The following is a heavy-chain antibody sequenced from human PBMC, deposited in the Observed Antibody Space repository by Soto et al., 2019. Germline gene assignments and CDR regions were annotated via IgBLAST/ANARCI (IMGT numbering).Heavy chain of an antibody. CDR3: ARGTRATQYYYYFYGMDV. Sequence: PSETLSLTCTVSGGSISTYYWTWIRQPPGKGLEWIGYISYSGTTNYNPSLKSRLTISLNTSKKHFSLKLSSVTAADTAVYYCARGTRATQYYYYFYGMDVWGQETTVTVSS. CDR2: ISYSGTT. V-gene: IGHV4-59*01. J-gene: IGHJ6*02. CDR1: GGSISTYY.